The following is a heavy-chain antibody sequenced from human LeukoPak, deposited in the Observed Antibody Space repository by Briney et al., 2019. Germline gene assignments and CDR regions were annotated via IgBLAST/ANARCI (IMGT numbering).Heavy chain of an antibody. CDR1: GNGLSELS. CDR2: VDPEDDKN. D-gene: IGHD1-26*01. J-gene: IGHJ4*02. CDR3: ATDHQWQLLGY. V-gene: IGHV1-24*01. Sequence: ASVKVSCKVSGNGLSELSMHWVRQAPGKGLEWMGGVDPEDDKNIYAQKFQGRVTMTEDTSTDTAYMGLSNLRSEDTAVYYCATDHQWQLLGYWGQGTLVTVSS.